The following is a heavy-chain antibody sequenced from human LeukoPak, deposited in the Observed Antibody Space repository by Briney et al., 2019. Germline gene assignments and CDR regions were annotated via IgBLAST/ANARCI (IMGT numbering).Heavy chain of an antibody. CDR1: GYTFTSYG. CDR2: ISAYNGNT. D-gene: IGHD2/OR15-2a*01. J-gene: IGHJ6*03. CDR3: ARTYNRGYYYYYMDV. Sequence: ASVKVSCKASGYTFTSYGISWVRQAPGQGLEWMGWISAYNGNTNYAQKLQGRVTMTTDTSTSTAYMELGSLRSDDTAVYYCARTYNRGYYYYYMDVWGKGTTVTVSS. V-gene: IGHV1-18*01.